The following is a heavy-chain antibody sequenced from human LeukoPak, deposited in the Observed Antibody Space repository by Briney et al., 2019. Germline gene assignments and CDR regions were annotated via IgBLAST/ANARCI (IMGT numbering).Heavy chain of an antibody. D-gene: IGHD5-24*01. CDR2: IYPGDSDA. V-gene: IGHV5-51*01. CDR3: ARAHTLDRITKYYFDY. Sequence: GESLKISCKGSGYSFTNYWIGWVRQMPGKGLEWMGIIYPGDSDARYSPSFHGQVTISAAKSISTAYLQWSSLKASDTAMYYCARAHTLDRITKYYFDYWGQGTLVTVSS. J-gene: IGHJ4*02. CDR1: GYSFTNYW.